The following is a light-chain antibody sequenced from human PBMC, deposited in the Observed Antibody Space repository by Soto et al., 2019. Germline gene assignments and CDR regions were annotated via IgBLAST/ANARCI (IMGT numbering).Light chain of an antibody. CDR1: QSVTNNY. V-gene: IGKV3-20*01. J-gene: IGKJ2*01. CDR3: HQFGSSPPYT. Sequence: EVVLTQSPGTLSLSPGESATLSCRASQSVTNNYIAWYQQKPGQAPRLLIFGSSDRATGIPDRFSGSGSGTDFTLTISRLEPEDFAVYYCHQFGSSPPYTFGQGTKLEIK. CDR2: GSS.